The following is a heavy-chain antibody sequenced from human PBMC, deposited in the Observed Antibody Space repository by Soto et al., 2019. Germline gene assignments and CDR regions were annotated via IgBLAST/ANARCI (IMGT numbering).Heavy chain of an antibody. V-gene: IGHV1-69*02. Sequence: SVKVSCKASGGTFSSYTISWVRQAPGQGLEWMGRIIPILGIANYAQKFQGRVTITADKSTSTAYMELSSLRSEDTAVYYCARSDYGIYWYFDLWGRGTLVTVSS. CDR2: IIPILGIA. CDR1: GGTFSSYT. J-gene: IGHJ2*01. CDR3: ARSDYGIYWYFDL. D-gene: IGHD3-16*01.